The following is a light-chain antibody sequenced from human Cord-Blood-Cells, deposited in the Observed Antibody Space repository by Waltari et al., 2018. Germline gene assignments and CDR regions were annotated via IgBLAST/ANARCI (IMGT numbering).Light chain of an antibody. CDR2: DVS. CDR1: SSDVGGYNY. Sequence: QSALTQPASVSGSPGQSITISCTGTSSDVGGYNYVSWYQQHPGKAPKPMIYDVSNRPSGVSYRVSGSKSGNTASLTISGLQAEDESDYYCSSYTSSSTVVFGGGTKLTVL. V-gene: IGLV2-14*01. CDR3: SSYTSSSTVV. J-gene: IGLJ2*01.